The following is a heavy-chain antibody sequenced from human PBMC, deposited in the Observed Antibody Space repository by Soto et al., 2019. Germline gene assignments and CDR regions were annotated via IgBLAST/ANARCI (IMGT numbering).Heavy chain of an antibody. CDR3: ARDMKGNSGWYNDY. D-gene: IGHD6-19*01. J-gene: IGHJ4*02. Sequence: PGGSLRLSCAASGFTFSSYGMHWVRQAPGKGLEWVAVISYDGSNKYYAESVKGRFTISRDNSKNTLYLQMNSLRAEDTAVCYCARDMKGNSGWYNDYWGQGTLVTVSS. CDR1: GFTFSSYG. V-gene: IGHV3-30*03. CDR2: ISYDGSNK.